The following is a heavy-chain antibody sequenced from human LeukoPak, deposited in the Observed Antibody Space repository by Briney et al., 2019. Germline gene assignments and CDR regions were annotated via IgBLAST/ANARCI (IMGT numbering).Heavy chain of an antibody. CDR1: GGSFSGYY. J-gene: IGHJ6*02. CDR3: ARGLVVVAASPYYYYGMDV. D-gene: IGHD2-15*01. Sequence: SETLSLTCAVHGGSFSGYYWSWIRQPPGKGLEWIGEINHSGSTNYNPSLKSRVTISVDTSKNQFSLKLSSVTAADTAVYYCARGLVVVAASPYYYYGMDVWGQGTTVTVSS. CDR2: INHSGST. V-gene: IGHV4-34*01.